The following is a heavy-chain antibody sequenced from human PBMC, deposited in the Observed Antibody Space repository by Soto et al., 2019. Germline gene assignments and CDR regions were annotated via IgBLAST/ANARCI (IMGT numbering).Heavy chain of an antibody. CDR1: GGSISSYY. CDR3: ARGGGRLRYFDWLSDAFDY. Sequence: TSETLSLTCTVSGGSISSYYWSWIRQPPGKGLEWIGYIYYSGSTNYNPSLKSRVTISVDTSKNQFSLKLSSVTAADTAVYYCARGGGRLRYFDWLSDAFDYWGQGTLVTVSS. D-gene: IGHD3-9*01. CDR2: IYYSGST. J-gene: IGHJ4*02. V-gene: IGHV4-59*01.